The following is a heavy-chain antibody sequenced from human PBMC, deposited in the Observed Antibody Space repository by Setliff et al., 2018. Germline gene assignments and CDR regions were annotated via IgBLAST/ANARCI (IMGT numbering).Heavy chain of an antibody. CDR3: ARNPASGAYYSSRPFHFDH. D-gene: IGHD3-22*01. CDR1: GGSMSNYF. CDR2: ISSGGST. Sequence: PSETLSLTCSVAGGSMSNYFWSWVRRPPGKGLVWIGFISSGGSTIYSPSLRSRVTISVDTSKNQFSLRLTSVTAADTAIYYCARNPASGAYYSSRPFHFDHWGQGALVTVSS. V-gene: IGHV4-4*08. J-gene: IGHJ4*02.